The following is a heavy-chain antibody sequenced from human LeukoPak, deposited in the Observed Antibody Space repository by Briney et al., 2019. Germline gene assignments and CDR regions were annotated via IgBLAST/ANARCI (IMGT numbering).Heavy chain of an antibody. CDR2: IYYSGST. CDR3: ARGNTAMVKS. CDR1: GGSISSYY. V-gene: IGHV4-59*01. D-gene: IGHD5-18*01. J-gene: IGHJ5*02. Sequence: SETLSLTCTVSGGSISSYYWSWIRQPPGKGLEWIGYIYYSGSTNYNPSLKSRVTISVDASKNQFSLKLSSVTAADTAVYYCARGNTAMVKSWGQGTLVTVSS.